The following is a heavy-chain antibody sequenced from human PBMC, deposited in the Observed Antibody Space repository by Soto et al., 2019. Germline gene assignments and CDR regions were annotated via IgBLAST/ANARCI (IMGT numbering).Heavy chain of an antibody. J-gene: IGHJ4*02. Sequence: GGSLRLSCAASGFTFSSYAMSWVRQAPGKGLEWVSAISGSGGSTYYADSVKGRFTISRDNSKNTLYLQMNSLRAEDTAVYYCAKDNQVSAARPSRFDYWGQGTLVTVSS. V-gene: IGHV3-23*01. CDR3: AKDNQVSAARPSRFDY. CDR1: GFTFSSYA. CDR2: ISGSGGST. D-gene: IGHD6-6*01.